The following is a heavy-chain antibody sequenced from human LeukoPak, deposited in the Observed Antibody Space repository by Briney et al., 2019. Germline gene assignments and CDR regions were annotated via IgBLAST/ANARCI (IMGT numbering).Heavy chain of an antibody. CDR2: IYYSGST. V-gene: IGHV4-59*01. D-gene: IGHD3-22*01. J-gene: IGHJ4*02. CDR1: GGSFSGYY. CDR3: ARTYDSSAIGDY. Sequence: SETLSLTCAVYGGSFSGYYWSWIRQPPGKGLEWIGYIYYSGSTNYNPSLKSRVTISVDTSKNQFSLKLSSVTAADTAVYYCARTYDSSAIGDYWGQGTLVTVSS.